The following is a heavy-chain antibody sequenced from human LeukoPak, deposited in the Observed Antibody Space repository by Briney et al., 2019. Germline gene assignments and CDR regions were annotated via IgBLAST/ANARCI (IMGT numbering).Heavy chain of an antibody. J-gene: IGHJ4*02. CDR1: GFTFDDYA. CDR2: ISWNSGSI. V-gene: IGHV3-9*01. Sequence: PGRSLRLSCAASGFTFDDYAMHWARQAPGKGLEWVSGISWNSGSIGYADSVKGRFTISRDNAKNSLYLQMNSLRAEDTALYYCAKDKEYSSSSDFDYWGQGTLVTVSS. D-gene: IGHD6-6*01. CDR3: AKDKEYSSSSDFDY.